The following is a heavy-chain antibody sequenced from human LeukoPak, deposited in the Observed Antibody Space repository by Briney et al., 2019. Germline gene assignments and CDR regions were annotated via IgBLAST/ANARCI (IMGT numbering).Heavy chain of an antibody. D-gene: IGHD1-26*01. CDR2: INLVVTDI. CDR3: AGDGVGVLPGDAFDI. V-gene: IGHV3-21*05. Sequence: GGSLRLSCAASGYSFSTHSMNWVRQAPGKGGEWISFINLVVTDIHYGESVKGRFTISRDNAKNSLYLQMHTLRAEDTAVYYCAGDGVGVLPGDAFDIWSQGTMVTVSS. J-gene: IGHJ3*02. CDR1: GYSFSTHS.